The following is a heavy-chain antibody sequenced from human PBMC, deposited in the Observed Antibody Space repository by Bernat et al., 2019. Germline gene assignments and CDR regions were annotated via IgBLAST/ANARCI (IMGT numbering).Heavy chain of an antibody. Sequence: QVQLQESGPGLVKPSETLSLTCAVSGYSISSGYYWGWIRQPPGKGLEWIGSIYHSGSTYYNPSLKSRVTISVDTSKNQFSLKLSSVTAADTAVYYCARALWRGSDWYYFDYWGQGTLVTVSS. CDR3: ARALWRGSDWYYFDY. CDR2: IYHSGST. CDR1: GYSISSGYY. D-gene: IGHD6-19*01. J-gene: IGHJ4*02. V-gene: IGHV4-38-2*01.